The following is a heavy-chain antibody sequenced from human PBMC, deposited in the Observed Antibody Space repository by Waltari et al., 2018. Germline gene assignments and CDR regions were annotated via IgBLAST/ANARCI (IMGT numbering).Heavy chain of an antibody. CDR3: ARDCSGGSCYLY. Sequence: QVQLVESGGGVVQPGRSLRLPCAASGFTFSSYAMHWVRQAPGKGLEWVAVISYDGSNKYYADSVKGRFTISRDNSKNTLYLQMNSLRAEDTAVYYCARDCSGGSCYLYWGQGTLVTVSS. CDR1: GFTFSSYA. V-gene: IGHV3-30-3*01. CDR2: ISYDGSNK. J-gene: IGHJ4*02. D-gene: IGHD2-15*01.